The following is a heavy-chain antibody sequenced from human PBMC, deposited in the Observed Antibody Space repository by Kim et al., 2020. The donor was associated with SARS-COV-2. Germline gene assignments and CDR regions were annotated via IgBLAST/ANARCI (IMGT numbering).Heavy chain of an antibody. D-gene: IGHD6-13*01. CDR3: ARGSSWHYYYYYYGMDV. CDR1: GYTFTSYD. J-gene: IGHJ6*02. V-gene: IGHV1-8*01. CDR2: MNPNSGNT. Sequence: ASVKVSCKASGYTFTSYDINWVRQATGQGLEWMGWMNPNSGNTGYAQKFQGRVTMTRNTSISTAYMELSSLRSEDTAVYYCARGSSWHYYYYYYGMDVWGQGTTVTVSS.